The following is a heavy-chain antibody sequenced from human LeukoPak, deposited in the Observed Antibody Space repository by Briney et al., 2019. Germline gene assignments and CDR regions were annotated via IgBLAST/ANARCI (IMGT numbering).Heavy chain of an antibody. Sequence: SVKVSCKASGGTFSSYAISWVRQAPGQGLEWMGGIIPIFGTANYAQKFQGRVTITADESMSTAYMELSSLRSEDTAVYYCASKRGKVVVAATGWFDPWGQGTLVTVSS. CDR2: IIPIFGTA. D-gene: IGHD2-15*01. CDR3: ASKRGKVVVAATGWFDP. V-gene: IGHV1-69*13. CDR1: GGTFSSYA. J-gene: IGHJ5*02.